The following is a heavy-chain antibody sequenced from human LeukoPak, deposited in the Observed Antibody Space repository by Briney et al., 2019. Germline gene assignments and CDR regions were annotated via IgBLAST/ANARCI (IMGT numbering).Heavy chain of an antibody. V-gene: IGHV1-69*05. CDR3: ARGRGKNYYDSSGYYFNWFDP. J-gene: IGHJ5*02. D-gene: IGHD3-22*01. CDR1: GGTFSSYA. Sequence: SVRVSCKASGGTFSSYAISWVRQAPGQGLEWMGRIIPIFGTANYAQKFQGRVTITTDESTSTAYMKLSSLRSEDTAVYHCARGRGKNYYDSSGYYFNWFDPWGQGTLVTVSS. CDR2: IIPIFGTA.